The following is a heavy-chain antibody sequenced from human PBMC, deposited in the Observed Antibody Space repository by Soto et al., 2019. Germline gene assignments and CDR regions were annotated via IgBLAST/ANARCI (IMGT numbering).Heavy chain of an antibody. J-gene: IGHJ3*01. D-gene: IGHD2-15*01. V-gene: IGHV3-21*01. CDR1: GFALSTYS. Sequence: EVQLVESGGRLVKPGGSLRLSCAASGFALSTYSIGWVRQAPGKGLEWVSFTFNFDGSLYYADSVKGRFAISRDNAKNSVYLQMNSLRAADTAVYYCAREAGYCGGGSCFRSAFDLWGQGTVVTVSS. CDR3: AREAGYCGGGSCFRSAFDL. CDR2: TFNFDGSL.